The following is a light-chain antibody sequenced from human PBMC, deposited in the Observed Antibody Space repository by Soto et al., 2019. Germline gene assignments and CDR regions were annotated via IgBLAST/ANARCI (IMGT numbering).Light chain of an antibody. Sequence: DMVMTQSPATLSVSPGERATLSCRTSQSVSSSLAWYQQKPGRSPRLLIYGASTRAIGIPARFSGSGSGTEFTLTISGLQSEVFAIYYCQQYSNWPITFGQGTRLEIK. CDR1: QSVSSS. CDR2: GAS. V-gene: IGKV3-15*01. CDR3: QQYSNWPIT. J-gene: IGKJ5*01.